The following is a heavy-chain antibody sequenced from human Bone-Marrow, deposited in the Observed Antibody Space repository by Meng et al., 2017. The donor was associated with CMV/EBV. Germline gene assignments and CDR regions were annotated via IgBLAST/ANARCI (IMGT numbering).Heavy chain of an antibody. CDR3: ARGSACSGGSCYPGDWFDP. J-gene: IGHJ5*02. CDR1: GYTFTSYG. Sequence: ASVKVSCKASGYTFTSYGISWVRQAPGQGLEWMGWMNPNSGNTGYAQKFQGRVTMTRNTSISTAYMELSSLRSGDTAVYYCARGSACSGGSCYPGDWFDPWGQGTLVTVSS. V-gene: IGHV1-8*02. CDR2: MNPNSGNT. D-gene: IGHD2-15*01.